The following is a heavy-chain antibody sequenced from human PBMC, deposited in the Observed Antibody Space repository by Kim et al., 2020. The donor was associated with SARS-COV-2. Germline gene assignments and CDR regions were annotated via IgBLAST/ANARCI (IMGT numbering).Heavy chain of an antibody. J-gene: IGHJ6*01. CDR1: GFTFSSYG. Sequence: GGSLRLSCAASGFTFSSYGMHWVRQAPGKGLEWVAVISYDGSNKYYADSVKGRFTISRDNSKNTLYLQMNSLRAEDTAVYYCAKVLGRLQLWLGPKDYYG. V-gene: IGHV3-30*18. CDR3: AKVLGRLQLWLGPKDYYG. CDR2: ISYDGSNK. D-gene: IGHD5-18*01.